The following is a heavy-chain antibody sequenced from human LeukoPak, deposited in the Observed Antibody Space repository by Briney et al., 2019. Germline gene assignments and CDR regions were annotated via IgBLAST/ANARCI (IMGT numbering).Heavy chain of an antibody. CDR1: GFTFSSYG. D-gene: IGHD6-19*01. CDR3: ARDLESSGWYYYYGMDV. J-gene: IGHJ6*02. V-gene: IGHV3-33*01. CDR2: IWYDGSNK. Sequence: GGSLRLSCAASGFTFSSYGMHWVRQAPGKGLEWVAVIWYDGSNKYYADSVKGRFTISRDNSKNTLYLQMNSLRAEDTAVYYCARDLESSGWYYYYGMDVWGQGTTVTVSS.